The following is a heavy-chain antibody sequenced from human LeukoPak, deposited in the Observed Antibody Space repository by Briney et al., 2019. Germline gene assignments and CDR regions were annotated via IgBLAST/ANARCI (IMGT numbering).Heavy chain of an antibody. D-gene: IGHD3-10*01. Sequence: ASVKVSCKASGYTFTSYYIHWVRQAPGQGLEWMGWINPNSGGTYYAQSFQGRVTMTRDTSISTAYMELSRLRSDDTAVYYCARAALGVWFGEPLGGPTEYWGQGTLVTVSS. J-gene: IGHJ4*02. CDR2: INPNSGGT. V-gene: IGHV1-2*02. CDR3: ARAALGVWFGEPLGGPTEY. CDR1: GYTFTSYY.